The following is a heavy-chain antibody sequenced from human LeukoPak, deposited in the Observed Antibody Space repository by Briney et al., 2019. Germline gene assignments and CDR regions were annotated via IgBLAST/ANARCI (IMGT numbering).Heavy chain of an antibody. J-gene: IGHJ6*02. V-gene: IGHV3-64*01. CDR3: ARRVAATDYLGMDV. Sequence: GGSLRLSCAASGFMFSGYAMHWVRQAPGKGLEYVSALTGNGGATYYANSVKGRFTISRDNSKDTLYLQMGSLRDEDMAVYYCARRVAATDYLGMDVWGQGTTVTVSS. CDR1: GFMFSGYA. D-gene: IGHD2-15*01. CDR2: LTGNGGAT.